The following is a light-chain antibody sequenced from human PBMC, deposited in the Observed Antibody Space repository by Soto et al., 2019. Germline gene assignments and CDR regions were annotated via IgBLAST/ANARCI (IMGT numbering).Light chain of an antibody. J-gene: IGKJ1*01. CDR2: DAS. V-gene: IGKV1-5*01. CDR1: QSIIGY. Sequence: DIQMTHSPSTLSASVLYIVTITFRSSQSIIGYLAWYQQKPGEAPSLLIFDASTLHSGVPSRFSGSGSGRDFTLTISSLQPDDFATYYCKQFAISTKFGQGTEVDIK. CDR3: KQFAISTK.